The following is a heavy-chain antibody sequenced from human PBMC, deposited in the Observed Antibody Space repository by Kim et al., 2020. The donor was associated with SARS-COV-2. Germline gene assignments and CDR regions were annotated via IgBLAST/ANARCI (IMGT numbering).Heavy chain of an antibody. CDR2: IDPSDSYT. CDR3: AVGSSISGWSFDP. Sequence: GESLKISCKGSGYSFTSYWISWVRQMPGKGLEWMGRIDPSDSYTNYSPSFQAHVTISADKSISTAYLQWSSLKASDTAMYYCAVGSSISGWSFDPWGQGTLVTVSS. J-gene: IGHJ5*02. D-gene: IGHD6-19*01. V-gene: IGHV5-10-1*01. CDR1: GYSFTSYW.